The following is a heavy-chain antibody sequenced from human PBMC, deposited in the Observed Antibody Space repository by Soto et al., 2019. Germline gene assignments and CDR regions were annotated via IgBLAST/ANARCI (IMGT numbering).Heavy chain of an antibody. CDR3: ATDTAMAFDY. V-gene: IGHV1-18*01. CDR2: ISAYNGNT. D-gene: IGHD5-18*01. Sequence: ASVKVSCKASGYTFTSYDINWVRQATGQGLEWMGWISAYNGNTNYAQKLQGRVTMTTDTSTSTAYMELRSLRSDDTAVYYCATDTAMAFDYWGQGTLVTVSS. J-gene: IGHJ4*02. CDR1: GYTFTSYD.